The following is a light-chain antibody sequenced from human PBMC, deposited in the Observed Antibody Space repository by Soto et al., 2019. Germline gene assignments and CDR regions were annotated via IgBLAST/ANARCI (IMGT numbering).Light chain of an antibody. CDR1: SGSVSTSYY. CDR2: STN. V-gene: IGLV8-61*01. Sequence: QTVVTQEPSFSMSPGGTVTLTCGLSSGSVSTSYYPSWYQQTPGQAPRTLIYSTNTRSSGVPDRFSGSILGNKAALTITGVQANDESDYYCVLYMGSGPGVFGGGTKLTVL. CDR3: VLYMGSGPGV. J-gene: IGLJ3*02.